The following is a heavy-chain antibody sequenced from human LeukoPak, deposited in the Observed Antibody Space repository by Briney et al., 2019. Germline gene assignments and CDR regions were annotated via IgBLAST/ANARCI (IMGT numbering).Heavy chain of an antibody. D-gene: IGHD3-16*01. CDR1: GGSFSGYY. V-gene: IGHV4-34*01. Sequence: PSETLSLTCAVYGGSFSGYYWSWIRQPPGKGLEWIGEINHSGSTNYNPSLKSRVTISVDTSKNQFSLKLSSVTAADTAVYYCARRPYYDFDYWGQGTLVTVSS. CDR2: INHSGST. J-gene: IGHJ4*02. CDR3: ARRPYYDFDY.